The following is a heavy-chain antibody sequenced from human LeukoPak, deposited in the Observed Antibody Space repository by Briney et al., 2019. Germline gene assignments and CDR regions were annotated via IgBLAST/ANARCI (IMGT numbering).Heavy chain of an antibody. CDR2: ISAYNGNT. V-gene: IGHV1-18*01. D-gene: IGHD3-10*01. CDR1: GYTFTSYG. CDR3: ARAGVLLWFGEGIDV. Sequence: ASVKVSCKASGYTFTSYGISWVRQAPGQGLEWMGWISAYNGNTNYAQKLQGRVTMTTDTSTSTAYMELRSLRSDDTAVYYCARAGVLLWFGEGIDVWGQGTTVTVSS. J-gene: IGHJ6*02.